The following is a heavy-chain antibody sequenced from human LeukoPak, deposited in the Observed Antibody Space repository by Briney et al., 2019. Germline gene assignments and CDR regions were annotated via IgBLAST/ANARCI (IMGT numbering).Heavy chain of an antibody. D-gene: IGHD4-11*01. Sequence: PSETLSLTCAAYGGAFSGYYWSWVRQPPGKGLEWIGEINHSGDTKYNPALKRRRSMSVDVSKDQFSLKLTSLTAADTAVYYCARGSRNYNNYEGADYCGRGTLVTVSS. CDR1: GGAFSGYY. CDR2: INHSGDT. J-gene: IGHJ4*02. CDR3: ARGSRNYNNYEGADY. V-gene: IGHV4-34*01.